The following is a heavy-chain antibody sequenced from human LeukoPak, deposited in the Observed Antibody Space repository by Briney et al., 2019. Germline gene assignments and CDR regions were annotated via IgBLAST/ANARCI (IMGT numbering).Heavy chain of an antibody. CDR3: ARDRGYKFDY. Sequence: PGGSLRLSCAASGFXFSSYGIHWVRQAPGKGLEWVAVIWYDGSNKYYADSVKGRFTISRDNSKNTLYLQMNSLRAEDTAVYYCARDRGYKFDYWGQGTLVTVSS. CDR2: IWYDGSNK. V-gene: IGHV3-33*01. CDR1: GFXFSSYG. D-gene: IGHD3-10*01. J-gene: IGHJ4*02.